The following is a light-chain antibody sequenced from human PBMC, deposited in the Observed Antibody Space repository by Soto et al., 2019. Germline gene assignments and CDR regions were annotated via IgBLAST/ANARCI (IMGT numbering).Light chain of an antibody. J-gene: IGKJ1*01. Sequence: EIVMTQSPGTLSVSPGERATLSCRASQSVSSNLAWYQQKPGQAPRLLIYGASTRSTGIPARFSVSGSETEFTLAISSLQSEDFAVYYCQQFYNWPRTFGKGNKVEIK. CDR2: GAS. V-gene: IGKV3-15*01. CDR1: QSVSSN. CDR3: QQFYNWPRT.